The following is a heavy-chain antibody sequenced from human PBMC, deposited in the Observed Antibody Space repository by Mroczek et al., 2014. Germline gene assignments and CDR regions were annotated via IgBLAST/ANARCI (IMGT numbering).Heavy chain of an antibody. Sequence: QLLESGPRTGEAFTRPCPSPALSLVAPSAVVVTTGAGIRQHPGKGLEWIGYIYYSGSTYYNPSLKSRVTISVDTSKNQFSLKLSSVTAADTAVYYCARARYSSSSLWFDPWGQGTLVTVSS. J-gene: IGHJ5*02. V-gene: IGHV4-31*03. CDR2: IYYSGST. CDR1: VAPSAVVVTT. D-gene: IGHD6-6*01. CDR3: ARARYSSSSLWFDP.